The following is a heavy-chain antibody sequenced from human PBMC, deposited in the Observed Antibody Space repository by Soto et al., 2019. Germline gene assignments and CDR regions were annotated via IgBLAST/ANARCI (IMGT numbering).Heavy chain of an antibody. J-gene: IGHJ3*02. CDR1: GFTFSSYA. V-gene: IGHV3-30-3*01. CDR3: ETLTYGSGNTDAFDI. Sequence: QVQLVESGGGVVQPGRSLRLSCAASGFTFSSYAMHWVRQAPGKGLEWVAVISYDGSNKYYADSVKGRFTISRDNSKNTLYLQRNSLRAEDTAVYYCETLTYGSGNTDAFDIWGQGTMVTVSS. D-gene: IGHD3-10*01. CDR2: ISYDGSNK.